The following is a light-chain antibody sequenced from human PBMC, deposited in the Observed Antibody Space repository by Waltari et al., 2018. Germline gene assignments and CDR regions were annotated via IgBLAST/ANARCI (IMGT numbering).Light chain of an antibody. V-gene: IGLV1-47*01. CDR1: SSNLGRKS. Sequence: QSVLTQPPSASGTPGQRVTISGSGTSSNLGRKSVNWYQQLPGTAPKLLIYRNKQRPSGVPDRFSGSKSGTSASLAISGLRSEDEADYYCAAWDDSLSGVVFGGGTKLTVL. J-gene: IGLJ2*01. CDR2: RNK. CDR3: AAWDDSLSGVV.